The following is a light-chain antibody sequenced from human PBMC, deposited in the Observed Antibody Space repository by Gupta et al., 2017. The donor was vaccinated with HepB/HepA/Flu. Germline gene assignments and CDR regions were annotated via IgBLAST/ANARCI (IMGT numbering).Light chain of an antibody. J-gene: IGKJ1*01. CDR1: QGISNY. Sequence: DIQMTKSPSSLSAPVGDRVTITCRASQGISNYLVWYQQKPGKVPKLLIYATSTLQSGVPSRFSGSGSGTDFTLTISSLQPEDVATYYCQKYNSAPRTFGQGTKVEIK. CDR2: ATS. CDR3: QKYNSAPRT. V-gene: IGKV1-27*01.